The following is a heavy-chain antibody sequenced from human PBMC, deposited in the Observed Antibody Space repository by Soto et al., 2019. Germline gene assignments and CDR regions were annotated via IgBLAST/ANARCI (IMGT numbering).Heavy chain of an antibody. D-gene: IGHD6-13*01. CDR2: IWYDGSKQ. CDR3: AKDRNRGAAVYCFDY. V-gene: IGHV3-30*02. Sequence: PGGSLRLSCVVSGFVFSNFGMHWVRQAPDKGLEWLAVIWYDGSKQYYGDSVKGRFTISRDNSKNTLYLIMDSLRPEDSAVYYCAKDRNRGAAVYCFDYWGQGTLVTVSS. J-gene: IGHJ4*02. CDR1: GFVFSNFG.